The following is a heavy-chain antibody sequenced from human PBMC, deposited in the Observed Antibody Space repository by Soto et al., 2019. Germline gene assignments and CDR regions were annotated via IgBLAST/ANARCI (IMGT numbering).Heavy chain of an antibody. CDR2: VSDNGGSRGGT. CDR1: GFMFNNSA. Sequence: GGSLRLSCKASGFMFNNSAMTWVRQAPGQGLQWVASVSDNGGSRGGTYYADSVKGRFTISRDNSKNTLYLQLDSLTGADTAVYYCARARAVVIAALDIWGQGTMVTVSS. J-gene: IGHJ3*02. CDR3: ARARAVVIAALDI. V-gene: IGHV3-23*01. D-gene: IGHD2-21*01.